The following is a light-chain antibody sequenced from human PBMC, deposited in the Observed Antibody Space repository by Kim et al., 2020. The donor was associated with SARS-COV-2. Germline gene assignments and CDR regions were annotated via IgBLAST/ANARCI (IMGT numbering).Light chain of an antibody. J-gene: IGLJ3*02. CDR1: SSDVGGYNY. CDR2: DVS. Sequence: ITISRTGTSSDVGGYNYVSWYQQHPGKAPKLMIYDVSNRPSGVSNRFSGSKSGNTASLTISGLQAEDEADYYCSSYTSSSTLEGVFGGGTQLTVL. V-gene: IGLV2-14*03. CDR3: SSYTSSSTLEGV.